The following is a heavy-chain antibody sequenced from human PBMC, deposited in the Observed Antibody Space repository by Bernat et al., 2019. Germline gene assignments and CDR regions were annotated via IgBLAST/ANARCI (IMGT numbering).Heavy chain of an antibody. CDR2: IIPNFGTA. J-gene: IGHJ3*02. CDR3: ARGDGAAGAGTEEDAFDI. CDR1: GGTFSSYA. D-gene: IGHD6-19*01. V-gene: IGHV1-69*01. Sequence: QVQLVQSGAEVKKPGSSVKVSCKASGGTFSSYAISWVRQAPGQWLEWMGGIIPNFGTANYAQKFQGRVTINADESTSTAYMELSSLRSEDTAGYYCARGDGAAGAGTEEDAFDIWGQGTMVTVSS.